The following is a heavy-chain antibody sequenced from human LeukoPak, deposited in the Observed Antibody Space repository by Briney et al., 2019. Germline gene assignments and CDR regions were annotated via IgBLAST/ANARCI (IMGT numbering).Heavy chain of an antibody. CDR1: GYTFIDYY. J-gene: IGHJ4*02. Sequence: ASVKVSCKASGYTFIDYYMHWVRQAPGQGPEWMGWINSNSGCTNYAQKFQCRVTMTRDTSISTTYMELSRLRSDDTAVYYCARAAPKVDYWGQGTLVTVSS. V-gene: IGHV1-2*02. CDR2: INSNSGCT. CDR3: ARAAPKVDY.